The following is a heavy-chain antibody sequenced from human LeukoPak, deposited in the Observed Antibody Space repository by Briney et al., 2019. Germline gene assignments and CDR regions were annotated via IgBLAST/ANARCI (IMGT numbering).Heavy chain of an antibody. D-gene: IGHD3-22*01. CDR1: GFTFSSYA. CDR3: AREITYYYDSSGYSAEYFQH. V-gene: IGHV3-30*04. Sequence: EGSLRLSCAASGFTFSSYAMHWVRQAPGKGLEWVAVISYDGSNKYYADSVKGRFTISRDNSKNTLYLQMNSLRAEDTAVHYCAREITYYYDSSGYSAEYFQHWGQGTLVTVSS. J-gene: IGHJ1*01. CDR2: ISYDGSNK.